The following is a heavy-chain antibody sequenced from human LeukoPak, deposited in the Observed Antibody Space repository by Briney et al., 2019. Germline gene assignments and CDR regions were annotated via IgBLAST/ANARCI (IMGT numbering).Heavy chain of an antibody. Sequence: GGSLRLSCAASGFTFSSYSMNWVRQAPGKGLEWVSYISSSSSTIYYADSVKGRFTISRDNAKNSLYLQMNSLRAEDTAVYYCAREFDRYYYYYMDVWGGGTTVTVSS. V-gene: IGHV3-48*04. CDR3: AREFDRYYYYYMDV. CDR2: ISSSSSTI. CDR1: GFTFSSYS. J-gene: IGHJ6*03.